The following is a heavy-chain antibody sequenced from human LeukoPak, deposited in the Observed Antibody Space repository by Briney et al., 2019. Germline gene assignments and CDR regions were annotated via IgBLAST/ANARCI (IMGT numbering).Heavy chain of an antibody. Sequence: GGSLRLSCVASGFSFSKYSMNWVRQAPGKGLEWVSSMSISTSTFIYYADSVKGRFTISRDNSKNTLYLQMYSLRAEDTAVYYCARELHTKYYYYMDVWGKGTTVTISS. CDR3: ARELHTKYYYYMDV. J-gene: IGHJ6*03. CDR1: GFSFSKYS. V-gene: IGHV3-21*01. CDR2: MSISTSTFI. D-gene: IGHD1-1*01.